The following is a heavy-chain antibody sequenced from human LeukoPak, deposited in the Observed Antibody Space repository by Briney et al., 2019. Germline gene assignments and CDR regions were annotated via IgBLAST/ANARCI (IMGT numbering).Heavy chain of an antibody. CDR2: INYSGST. CDR3: ARAGQGDFWSGLRYFDY. D-gene: IGHD3-3*01. Sequence: PSETLSLTCTVSGGSISRYYWSWIRQPPGKRLEWIGCINYSGSTNYNPSLKSRVTISVDTSKNHFSLKLSSVTAADTAVYYCARAGQGDFWSGLRYFDYWGQGTLVTVSS. CDR1: GGSISRYY. J-gene: IGHJ4*02. V-gene: IGHV4-59*01.